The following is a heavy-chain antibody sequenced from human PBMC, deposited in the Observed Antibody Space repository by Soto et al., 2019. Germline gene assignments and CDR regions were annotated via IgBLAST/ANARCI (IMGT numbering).Heavy chain of an antibody. V-gene: IGHV3-30-3*01. CDR1: GFTFSSYA. D-gene: IGHD3-22*01. J-gene: IGHJ4*02. Sequence: QVQLVESGGGVVQPGRSLRLSCAASGFTFSSYAMHWVRQAPGKGLEWVAVIAYDGSNKYYADSVKGRFTISRDNSKNPLYLQMNSLRAEDTAVYYCARDHYDDSSCPFDYWGQGNLVPVSS. CDR2: IAYDGSNK. CDR3: ARDHYDDSSCPFDY.